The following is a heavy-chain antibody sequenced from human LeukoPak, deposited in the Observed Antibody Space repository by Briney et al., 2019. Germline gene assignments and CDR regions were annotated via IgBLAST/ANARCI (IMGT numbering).Heavy chain of an antibody. V-gene: IGHV3-23*01. CDR2: ISGSGGSI. D-gene: IGHD1-26*01. CDR1: GFTFSSYA. J-gene: IGHJ4*02. Sequence: GGSLRLSCAASGFTFSSYAMSWVRQAPGKGLEWVSAISGSGGSIYYADSVKGRFTISRDNSKNTLYLQVNSLRAEDTAVYYCARSPVGATWIGGYWGQGTLVTVSS. CDR3: ARSPVGATWIGGY.